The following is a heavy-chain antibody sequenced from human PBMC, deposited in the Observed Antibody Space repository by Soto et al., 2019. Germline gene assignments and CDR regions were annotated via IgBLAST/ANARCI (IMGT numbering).Heavy chain of an antibody. CDR1: GFTFSNYA. D-gene: IGHD4-17*01. V-gene: IGHV3-23*01. J-gene: IGHJ2*01. CDR2: ISGSGGWT. Sequence: EVQLWESGGGLVQPGGSLRLSCAASGFTFSNYAMSWVRQAPGKGLEWVSAISGSGGWTYYADSVKGRFTISRDNSKNTLYLQMNSLRAEDTAVYYCAKPPTTETTYNWYLDLWGRGTLVTVSS. CDR3: AKPPTTETTYNWYLDL.